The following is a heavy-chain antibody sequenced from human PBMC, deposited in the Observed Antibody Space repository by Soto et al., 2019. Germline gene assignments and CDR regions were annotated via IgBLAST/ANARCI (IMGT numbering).Heavy chain of an antibody. CDR3: AKDTPPAHYEVYGDYFFDFDY. Sequence: GGSLRLSCAASGFTFSSYGMHWVRQAPGKGLEWVAVISYDGSNKYYADSVKGRFTISRENSKNTLYLQMNSLRAEDTAAYYYAKDTPPAHYEVYGDYFFDFDYWGQGTLVTVSS. CDR1: GFTFSSYG. D-gene: IGHD4-17*01. V-gene: IGHV3-30*18. J-gene: IGHJ4*02. CDR2: ISYDGSNK.